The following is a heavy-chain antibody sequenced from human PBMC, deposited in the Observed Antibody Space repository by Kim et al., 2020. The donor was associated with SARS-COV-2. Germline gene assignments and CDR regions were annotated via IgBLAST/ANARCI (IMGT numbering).Heavy chain of an antibody. J-gene: IGHJ6*03. Sequence: GGSLRLSCAASGFSFSTYWMYWVRQAPGKGLVWVSRISRDGSSTNYADSVKGRFTISRDNANNTLYLQMNSLRAEDTAVYYCARPSSTTRPCYYMDVWGKGTTVTVSS. CDR3: ARPSSTTRPCYYMDV. V-gene: IGHV3-74*01. D-gene: IGHD2-2*01. CDR1: GFSFSTYW. CDR2: ISRDGSST.